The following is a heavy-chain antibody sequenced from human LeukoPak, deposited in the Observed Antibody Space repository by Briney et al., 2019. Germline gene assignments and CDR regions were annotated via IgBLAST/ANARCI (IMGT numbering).Heavy chain of an antibody. V-gene: IGHV1-2*02. J-gene: IGHJ5*02. CDR2: INHNSGGT. D-gene: IGHD2-2*01. CDR1: GYTFTGYY. CDR3: AREDIVVVPAADFDP. Sequence: ASVKVSCKASGYTFTGYYMHWVRQAPRQGLEWMGWINHNSGGTNYAQKFQGRVTMTRDTSISTAYMELSRLRPDDTAVYYYAREDIVVVPAADFDPWGQGTLVTVSS.